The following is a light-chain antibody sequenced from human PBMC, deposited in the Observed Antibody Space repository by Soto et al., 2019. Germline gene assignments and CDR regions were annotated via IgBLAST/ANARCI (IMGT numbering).Light chain of an antibody. Sequence: QSVLTQPPSVSGDPGQRVTISGTGSSSNIGAGYDVHWYQQLPGTAPKLLIYGNSNRPSWVPDRFSGSKSGTSASLAITGLQAEDEADYYCQSYDSSLSGHVVFGGGTKLTVL. J-gene: IGLJ2*01. CDR3: QSYDSSLSGHVV. CDR1: SSNIGAGYD. CDR2: GNS. V-gene: IGLV1-40*01.